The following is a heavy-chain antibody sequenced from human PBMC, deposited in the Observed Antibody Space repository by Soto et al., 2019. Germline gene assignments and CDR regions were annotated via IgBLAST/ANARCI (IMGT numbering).Heavy chain of an antibody. J-gene: IGHJ4*02. CDR1: GFTFRNYS. Sequence: GGSLRLSCGASGFTFRNYSMNWVRQAPGKGLEWISSISSLSSVMHYIDSVKGRFTISKDNARNSVSLQMNSLRVEDTAVYYCARGPAVAGPADYWGRGTLVTVSS. V-gene: IGHV3-21*01. D-gene: IGHD6-19*01. CDR2: ISSLSSVM. CDR3: ARGPAVAGPADY.